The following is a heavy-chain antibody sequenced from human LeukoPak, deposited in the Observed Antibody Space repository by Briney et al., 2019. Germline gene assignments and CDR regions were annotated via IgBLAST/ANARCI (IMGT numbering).Heavy chain of an antibody. CDR3: ARTRGRGYYYSPDY. V-gene: IGHV1-46*01. CDR1: GYTFTTYY. D-gene: IGHD3-22*01. Sequence: ASVKVSCKASGYTFTTYYMHWVRQAPGQGLVWMGIINPSGGSTSYAQKFQGRVTMTRDTSTSTVYMDLSSLRSEDTAVYYCARTRGRGYYYSPDYWGQGTLVTVSS. J-gene: IGHJ4*02. CDR2: INPSGGST.